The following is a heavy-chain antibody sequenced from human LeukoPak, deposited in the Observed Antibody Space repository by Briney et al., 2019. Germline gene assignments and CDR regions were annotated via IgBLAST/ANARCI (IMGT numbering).Heavy chain of an antibody. CDR1: GFRFSRYW. J-gene: IGHJ4*02. Sequence: PGGSLRLSCAVFGFRFSRYWMSWVRQAPGKGLEWVSAISGSGGSTYYADSVRGRFTISRDNPKFTFSRDTSKNKLYLQMSSLTGEDTAVYYCAKGTIAAAGTGDYFDYWGQGTLVTVSS. CDR2: ISGSGGST. V-gene: IGHV3-23*01. D-gene: IGHD6-13*01. CDR3: AKGTIAAAGTGDYFDY.